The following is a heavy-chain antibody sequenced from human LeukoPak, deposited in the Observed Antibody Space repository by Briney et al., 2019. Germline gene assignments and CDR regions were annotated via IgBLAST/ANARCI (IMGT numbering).Heavy chain of an antibody. Sequence: SETLSLTCTVSGGSISSGGYYWSWIRQHPGKGLEWIGYIYYSGSTYYNPSLKSRVTISVDTSKNQFSLKLSSVTAADTAVYYCATEREFCSSTSCYKYFDYWGQGTLVTASS. D-gene: IGHD2-2*02. CDR3: ATEREFCSSTSCYKYFDY. CDR2: IYYSGST. J-gene: IGHJ4*02. CDR1: GGSISSGGYY. V-gene: IGHV4-31*03.